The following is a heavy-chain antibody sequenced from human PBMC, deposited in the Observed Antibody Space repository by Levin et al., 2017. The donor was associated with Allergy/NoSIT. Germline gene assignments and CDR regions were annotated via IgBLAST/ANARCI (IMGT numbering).Heavy chain of an antibody. V-gene: IGHV3-43D*04. D-gene: IGHD2-21*02. CDR1: GFTFDDYA. Sequence: LSLTCAASGFTFDDYAMHWVRQVPGKGLEWVSLISWDGGSTYYADSVKGRFTISRDNSKNSLYLHMNSLRTEDIALYYCAKDMTAGRSYRYYHYGMDVWGQGTTVNVSS. J-gene: IGHJ6*02. CDR3: AKDMTAGRSYRYYHYGMDV. CDR2: ISWDGGST.